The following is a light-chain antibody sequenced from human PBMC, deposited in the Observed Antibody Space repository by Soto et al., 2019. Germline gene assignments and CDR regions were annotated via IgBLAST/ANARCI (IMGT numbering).Light chain of an antibody. CDR2: AAS. Sequence: DIQLTQSPSFLSAAVGDRVTLTCRASQGISSFLAWYQQKPGKAPKLLIFAASTLQSGVPSRLSGSGSGTEFTLTISSLQTEDFATYYCQQLNTHPYTFGQGTKLEIK. CDR1: QGISSF. J-gene: IGKJ2*01. V-gene: IGKV1-9*01. CDR3: QQLNTHPYT.